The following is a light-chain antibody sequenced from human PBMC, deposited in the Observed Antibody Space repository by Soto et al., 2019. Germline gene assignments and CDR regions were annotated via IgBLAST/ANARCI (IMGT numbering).Light chain of an antibody. J-gene: IGKJ3*01. CDR1: QRVSSGY. CDR3: QQYGSSLFT. Sequence: EIVLTQSPGTLSLSPGERATLSCRASQRVSSGYVAWYQQKPGQAPRLLIYGASSRATGIPDRFRASASGTDFTLTISRLEPEDFAVYFCQQYGSSLFTFGPGTKVDFK. V-gene: IGKV3-20*01. CDR2: GAS.